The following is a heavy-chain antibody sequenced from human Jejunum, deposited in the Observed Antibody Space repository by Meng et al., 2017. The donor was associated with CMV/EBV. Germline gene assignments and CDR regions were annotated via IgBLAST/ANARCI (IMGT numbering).Heavy chain of an antibody. CDR2: IKSETDGGTT. J-gene: IGHJ4*02. V-gene: IGHV3-15*01. D-gene: IGHD4/OR15-4a*01. CDR3: TTDEGGAGFDFDY. CDR1: FSFTNAW. Sequence: FSFTNAWMSWVRQAPGKGLEWVGRIKSETDGGTTDHAAPVKGRFIISRDDSKNTLYLQMNSLNTDDTGVYYCTTDEGGAGFDFDYWGQGTLVTVSS.